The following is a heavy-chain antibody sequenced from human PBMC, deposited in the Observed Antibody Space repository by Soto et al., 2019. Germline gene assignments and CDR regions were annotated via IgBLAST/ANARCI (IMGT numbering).Heavy chain of an antibody. J-gene: IGHJ5*02. CDR3: ARGRVVVAATRLNWFDP. D-gene: IGHD2-15*01. CDR1: GGSFSGYY. Sequence: SETLSLTCAVYGGSFSGYYWSWIRQPPGKGLEWIGEVNHSGSTKYNPSLKSRVTISVDTSNNQFSLKLSSVTAADTAVYYCARGRVVVAATRLNWFDPWGQGTLVTVSS. CDR2: VNHSGST. V-gene: IGHV4-34*01.